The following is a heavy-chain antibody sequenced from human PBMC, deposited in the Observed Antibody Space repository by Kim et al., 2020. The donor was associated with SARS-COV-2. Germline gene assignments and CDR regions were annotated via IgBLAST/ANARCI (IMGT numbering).Heavy chain of an antibody. Sequence: GGSLRLSCAASGFTFSSYEMSWVRQAPGKGLEWVSYISNSYTKYYADSVKGRFTISRDNAKNSLYLQMNNLRAEETAVYYCAGEVIPGTGADYLDYWGQGTLVTVSS. J-gene: IGHJ4*02. CDR1: GFTFSSYE. D-gene: IGHD2-8*02. CDR2: ISNSYTK. V-gene: IGHV3-48*03. CDR3: AGEVIPGTGADYLDY.